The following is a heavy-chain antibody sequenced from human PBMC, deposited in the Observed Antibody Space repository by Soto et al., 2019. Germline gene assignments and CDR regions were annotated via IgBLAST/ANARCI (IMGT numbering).Heavy chain of an antibody. V-gene: IGHV1-18*04. D-gene: IGHD3-16*01. CDR1: GYTFTSYG. Sequence: ASVKVSCKASGYTFTSYGISWVRQAPGQGLEWMGWISAYNGNTNYAADLQGRVTMTTDTSTSTAYMELRGLRSDDTAVYYCARIGVSSGHESPDFDSWGQGTLVTVSS. CDR3: ARIGVSSGHESPDFDS. CDR2: ISAYNGNT. J-gene: IGHJ4*02.